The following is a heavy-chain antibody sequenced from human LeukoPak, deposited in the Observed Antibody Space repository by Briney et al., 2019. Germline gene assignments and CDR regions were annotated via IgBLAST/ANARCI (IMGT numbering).Heavy chain of an antibody. CDR1: GFTISTNY. CDR3: ARVADSSGYSTDF. Sequence: PGGSLRLSCAASGFTISTNYLSWVRQAPGKGLEWVAVIWYDGSSKYYADSVKGRFTISRDDSKNTLYLQMNSLRAEDTAVYYCARVADSSGYSTDFWGQGTLVTVSS. V-gene: IGHV3-33*07. CDR2: IWYDGSSK. D-gene: IGHD3-22*01. J-gene: IGHJ4*02.